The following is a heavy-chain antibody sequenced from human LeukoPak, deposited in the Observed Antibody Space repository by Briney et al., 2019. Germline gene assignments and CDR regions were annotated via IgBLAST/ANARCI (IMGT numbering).Heavy chain of an antibody. Sequence: ASVKVSCKASGYTFTSYYMHWVRQAPGQGLEWMGIINPSGGSTSYAQKFQGRVTMTRDMSTSTVYMELRSLRSDDTAVYYCARAARTYYYDSSPIGYWGQGTLVTVSS. CDR2: INPSGGST. V-gene: IGHV1-46*01. CDR1: GYTFTSYY. CDR3: ARAARTYYYDSSPIGY. D-gene: IGHD3-22*01. J-gene: IGHJ4*02.